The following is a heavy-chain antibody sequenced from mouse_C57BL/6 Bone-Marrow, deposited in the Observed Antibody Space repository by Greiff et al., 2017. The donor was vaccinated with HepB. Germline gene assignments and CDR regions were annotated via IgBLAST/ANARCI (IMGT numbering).Heavy chain of an antibody. CDR1: GYTFTSYW. CDR2: IYPGNSDT. D-gene: IGHD1-1*01. CDR3: TNYYGSSLWYFDV. J-gene: IGHJ1*03. V-gene: IGHV1-5*01. Sequence: EVKVEESGTVLARPGASVKMSCKTSGYTFTSYWMHWVKQRPGQGLEWIGAIYPGNSDTSYNQKFKGKAKLTAVTSASTAYMELSSLTNEDSAVYYCTNYYGSSLWYFDVWGTGTTVTVSS.